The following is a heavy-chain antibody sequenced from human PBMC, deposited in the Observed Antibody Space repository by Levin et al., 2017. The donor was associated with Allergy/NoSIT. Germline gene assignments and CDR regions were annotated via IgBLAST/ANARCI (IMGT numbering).Heavy chain of an antibody. CDR1: GFTFTTYS. J-gene: IGHJ4*02. Sequence: PGGSLRLSCAASGFTFTTYSMNWVRQAPGKGLEWISYISTSSSTIYYADSVKGRFTISRDNAMNSLYLQMNSLRDEDTAVYYCARHRYNSGHYFDYWGQGTLVTVSS. D-gene: IGHD5-24*01. CDR2: ISTSSSTI. V-gene: IGHV3-48*02. CDR3: ARHRYNSGHYFDY.